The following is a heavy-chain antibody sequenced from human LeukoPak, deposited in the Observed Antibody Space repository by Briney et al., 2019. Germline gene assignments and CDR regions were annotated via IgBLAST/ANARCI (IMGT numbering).Heavy chain of an antibody. CDR3: ARGLEPAENDY. CDR1: GFTFSSYS. D-gene: IGHD1-1*01. CDR2: ISSSSSTI. V-gene: IGHV3-48*01. Sequence: GGSLRLSCAASGFTFSSYSMNWVRQAPGKGLEWVSYISSSSSTIYYADSVKGRFTISRDNAKNSLYLQMNSLRAEDTAVYYCARGLEPAENDYWGQGTLVTVSS. J-gene: IGHJ4*02.